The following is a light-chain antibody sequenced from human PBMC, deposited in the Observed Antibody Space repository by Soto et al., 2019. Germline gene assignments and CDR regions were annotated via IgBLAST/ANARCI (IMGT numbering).Light chain of an antibody. V-gene: IGKV1-39*01. J-gene: IGKJ1*01. CDR1: QYISTY. CDR3: QESYSTS. Sequence: DIQMTQSPSSLSASFVDSLTITCRASQYISTYLNWYQQEPGKAPKLLIYVASNLQSGVPSRFSGSGSGTDFTLTISSLQPEDIATYYCQESYSTSFGQGTKVDIK. CDR2: VAS.